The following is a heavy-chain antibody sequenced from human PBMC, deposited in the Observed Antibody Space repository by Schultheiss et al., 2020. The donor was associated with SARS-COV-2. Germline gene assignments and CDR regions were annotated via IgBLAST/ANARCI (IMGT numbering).Heavy chain of an antibody. CDR3: ARDNVVYNWNDLQQYNWFDP. CDR1: GGSISSYY. J-gene: IGHJ5*02. CDR2: IYTSGST. Sequence: SETLSLTCTVSGGSISSYYWSWIRQPAGKGLEWIGRIYTSGSTNYNPSLKSRVTMSVDTSKNQFSLKLSSVTAADTAVYYCARDNVVYNWNDLQQYNWFDPWGQGTLVTVSS. D-gene: IGHD1-1*01. V-gene: IGHV4-4*07.